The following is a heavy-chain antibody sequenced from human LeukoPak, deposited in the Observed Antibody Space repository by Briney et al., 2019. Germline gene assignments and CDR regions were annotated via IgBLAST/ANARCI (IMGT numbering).Heavy chain of an antibody. CDR3: ASKSSSPRGVFDI. V-gene: IGHV3-30-3*01. D-gene: IGHD6-13*01. J-gene: IGHJ3*02. CDR2: ISYDGSNK. Sequence: GRSLRLSCAASGFTFSSYAMHWVRQAPGKGLEWVAVISYDGSNKYYADSVKGRFTISRDNAKNSLYLQMNSLRAEDTAVYYCASKSSSPRGVFDIWGQGTMVTVSS. CDR1: GFTFSSYA.